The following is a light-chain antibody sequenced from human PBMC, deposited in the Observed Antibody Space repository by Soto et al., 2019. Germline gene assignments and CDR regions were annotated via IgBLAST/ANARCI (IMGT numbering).Light chain of an antibody. CDR2: RTS. CDR1: QSVSSTY. V-gene: IGKV3D-20*02. CDR3: HHRQSWRRT. Sequence: IVMRTPPETKTVSPGERANVSCRASQSVSSTYLAWYQQKPGQAPRLLIYRTSTRVTCIADRFRGSGSGVEVSLTISYLEPEYVVLYYCHHRQSWRRTFGEGTRLDI. J-gene: IGKJ1*01.